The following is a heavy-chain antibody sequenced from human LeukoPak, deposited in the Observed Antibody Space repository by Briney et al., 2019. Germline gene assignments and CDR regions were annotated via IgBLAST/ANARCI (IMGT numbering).Heavy chain of an antibody. CDR3: ARGPGIAVAVDY. V-gene: IGHV4-34*01. J-gene: IGHJ4*02. D-gene: IGHD6-19*01. Sequence: SETLSLTCAVYGGSFSGYYWSWIRRPPGKGLEWIGEINHSGGTNYNPSLRSRVTISVDTSKNQFSLKLSSVTAADTAVYYCARGPGIAVAVDYWGQGTLVTVSS. CDR1: GGSFSGYY. CDR2: INHSGGT.